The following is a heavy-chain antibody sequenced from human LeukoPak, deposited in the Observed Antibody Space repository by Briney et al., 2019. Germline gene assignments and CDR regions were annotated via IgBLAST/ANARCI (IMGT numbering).Heavy chain of an antibody. CDR2: IYYSGST. CDR3: ARDGIGGFDY. CDR1: GGSVSSGSYY. J-gene: IGHJ4*02. V-gene: IGHV4-61*01. Sequence: ETSETLSLTCTVSGGSVSSGSYYWSWIRQPPGKGLEWIGYIYYSGSTNYNPSPKSRVTISVATSKNQFSLKLSSVTAADTAVYYCARDGIGGFDYWGQGTLVTVSS. D-gene: IGHD1-26*01.